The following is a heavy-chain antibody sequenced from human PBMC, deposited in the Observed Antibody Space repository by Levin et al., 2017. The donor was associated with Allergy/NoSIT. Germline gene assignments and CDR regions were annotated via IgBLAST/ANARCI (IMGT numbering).Heavy chain of an antibody. Sequence: SCAASGFTFSSYGMHWVRQAPGKGLEWVAVISSDGRKKFYADSVKGRFTISRDNSKNTPDLQMNSLRAEDTAVYYCAKDVYGSGWYPLGNDAFEMWGQGTKVSVSS. V-gene: IGHV3-30*18. D-gene: IGHD6-19*01. CDR2: ISSDGRKK. CDR3: AKDVYGSGWYPLGNDAFEM. J-gene: IGHJ3*02. CDR1: GFTFSSYG.